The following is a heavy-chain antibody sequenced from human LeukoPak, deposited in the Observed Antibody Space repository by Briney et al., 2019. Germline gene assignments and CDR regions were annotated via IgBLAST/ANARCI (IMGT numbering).Heavy chain of an antibody. CDR2: INHSGST. J-gene: IGHJ6*03. CDR3: ARVVDYMDV. V-gene: IGHV4-34*01. Sequence: NPSETLSLTCAVYGGSFSGYYWSWIRQPPGKGLEWIGEINHSGSTNYNPSLKSRVTISVDTSKNQFSLKLPSVTAADTAVYYCARVVDYMDVWGKGTTVTVSS. CDR1: GGSFSGYY.